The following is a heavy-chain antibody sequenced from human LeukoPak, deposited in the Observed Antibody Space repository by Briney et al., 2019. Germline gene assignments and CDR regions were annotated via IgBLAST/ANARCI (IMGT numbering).Heavy chain of an antibody. V-gene: IGHV3-21*01. CDR3: ARDGRGLNNWFDP. CDR1: GFTFSSYS. D-gene: IGHD4-17*01. Sequence: GGSLRLSCAASGFTFSSYSMNWVRQAPGKGLEWVSSISSSSSYIYYADSVKGRFTISRDNAKSSLYLQMNSLRAEDTAVYYCARDGRGLNNWFDPWGQGTLVTVSS. CDR2: ISSSSSYI. J-gene: IGHJ5*02.